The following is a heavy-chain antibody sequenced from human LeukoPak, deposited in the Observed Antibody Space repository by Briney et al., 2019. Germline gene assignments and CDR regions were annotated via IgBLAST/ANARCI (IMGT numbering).Heavy chain of an antibody. D-gene: IGHD5-18*01. J-gene: IGHJ3*02. CDR2: INQDGSEK. Sequence: PGGSLRLSCAGSGFTSSTYYWITWVRQAPGKGLEWVANINQDGSEKYYVDSVKGRFTISRDNAKKSLYLQMNSLRAEDTAVYYWAREVDTALVNAAFDIWGQGTMVTVSS. CDR1: GFTSSTYYW. CDR3: AREVDTALVNAAFDI. V-gene: IGHV3-7*01.